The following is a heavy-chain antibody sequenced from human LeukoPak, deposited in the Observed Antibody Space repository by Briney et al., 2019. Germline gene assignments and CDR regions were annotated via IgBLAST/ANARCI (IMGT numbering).Heavy chain of an antibody. CDR2: IRRKGYGGTT. D-gene: IGHD1-1*01. CDR3: TRWSDQINNETLDS. V-gene: IGHV3-49*03. J-gene: IGHJ5*02. CDR1: GFTFGDYA. Sequence: PGGSLRLSCTASGFTFGDYAMNWFRQAPGKGLEWVGFIRRKGYGGTTEYAASVKGRFTISRDDSKGIAYVQMNSLKTEDTAVYYCTRWSDQINNETLDSWGQGTLVTVSS.